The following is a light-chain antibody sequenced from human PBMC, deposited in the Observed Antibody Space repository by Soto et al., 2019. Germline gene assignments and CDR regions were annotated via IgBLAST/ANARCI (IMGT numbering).Light chain of an antibody. J-gene: IGLJ1*01. V-gene: IGLV1-44*01. CDR1: SSKIGSNT. Sequence: SVLTQPPSASGTPGERVTISCSGSSSKIGSNTVNWYQQLPGTAPKLLIYSNNQRPSGVPDRFSGSKSGTSASLAISGLQSEDEADYYCAAWDDSRMLVFGTGTKVTVL. CDR3: AAWDDSRMLV. CDR2: SNN.